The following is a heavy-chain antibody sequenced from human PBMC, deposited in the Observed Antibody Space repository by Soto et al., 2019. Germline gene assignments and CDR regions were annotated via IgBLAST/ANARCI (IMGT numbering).Heavy chain of an antibody. CDR2: ISAYNGNT. CDR3: AKGGDDYGSYGMDV. D-gene: IGHD4-17*01. CDR1: GYTFTSYG. V-gene: IGHV1-18*04. Sequence: ASVKVSCKASGYTFTSYGISWVRQAPGQGLEWMGWISAYNGNTNYAQKLQGRVTMTTDTSTSTAYMELRSLRAEDTAVYYCAKGGDDYGSYGMDVWGQGTTVTVSS. J-gene: IGHJ6*02.